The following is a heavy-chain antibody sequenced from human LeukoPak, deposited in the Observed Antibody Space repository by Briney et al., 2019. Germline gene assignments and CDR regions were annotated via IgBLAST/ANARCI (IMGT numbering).Heavy chain of an antibody. V-gene: IGHV3-30-3*01. J-gene: IGHJ4*02. Sequence: PGGSLRLSCAASGFTFSSYAMHWVRQAPGKGLEWVAVISYDGSNKYYADSVKGRFTISRDNSKNTLYLQMNSLRAEDTAVYYCAPEESDTAMPTIDYWGQGTLATVSS. CDR3: APEESDTAMPTIDY. CDR2: ISYDGSNK. CDR1: GFTFSSYA. D-gene: IGHD5-18*01.